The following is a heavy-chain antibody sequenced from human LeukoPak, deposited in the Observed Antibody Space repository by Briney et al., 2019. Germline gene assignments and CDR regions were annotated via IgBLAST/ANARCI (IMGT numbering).Heavy chain of an antibody. J-gene: IGHJ5*02. CDR2: IYPGDSDT. CDR3: ARWGVSCNYDFWSGYYPDKWFDP. CDR1: GYSFPSYW. D-gene: IGHD3-3*01. V-gene: IGHV5-51*01. Sequence: GESLKISCKGSGYSFPSYWIGWVRQMPGKGLEWMGIIYPGDSDTRYSPSFQGQVTISADKSISTAHLQWSSLKASDTAMYYCARWGVSCNYDFWSGYYPDKWFDPWGQGSLVTVSS.